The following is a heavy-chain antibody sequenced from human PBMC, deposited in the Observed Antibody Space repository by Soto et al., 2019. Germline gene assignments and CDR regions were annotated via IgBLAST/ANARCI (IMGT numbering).Heavy chain of an antibody. CDR3: AKRKERSGRYYLDL. J-gene: IGHJ6*03. Sequence: ASVKVSCKASGFTFITYDFSWVRQAAGQGLEWMGWMNPNKGNAGFAQKFRGRINMTRNTSISAAYLELSSLRSDDSAVYFCAKRKERSGRYYLDLWG. CDR1: GFTFITYD. V-gene: IGHV1-8*01. CDR2: MNPNKGNA. D-gene: IGHD3-10*01.